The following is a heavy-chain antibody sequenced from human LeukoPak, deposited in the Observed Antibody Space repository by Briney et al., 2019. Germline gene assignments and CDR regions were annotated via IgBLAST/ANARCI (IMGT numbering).Heavy chain of an antibody. CDR3: ATGPAVAGTWAHLQPYTIN. D-gene: IGHD6-19*01. CDR2: VDPEDGET. V-gene: IGHV1-69-2*01. J-gene: IGHJ4*02. Sequence: ATVKISCNVSGYTFTDYYMHWVQQAPGKGLEWMGLVDPEDGETIYAEKFQGRVTITADTSTDTAYMELSSLRSEDTAVYYCATGPAVAGTWAHLQPYTINWGQGTLVTVSS. CDR1: GYTFTDYY.